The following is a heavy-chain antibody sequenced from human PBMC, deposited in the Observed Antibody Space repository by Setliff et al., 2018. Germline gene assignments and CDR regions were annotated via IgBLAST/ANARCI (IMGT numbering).Heavy chain of an antibody. D-gene: IGHD5-18*01. J-gene: IGHJ4*02. V-gene: IGHV1-18*01. Sequence: AASVKVSCKASGYTFRNYAFAWVRQAPGQGLEWVGWISVYNGDTNYAQKFQGRVTLTTDTSTSTAYMELRSLTSDDSAFYYCARAPSVELVTIRTNSWFTYWGQGTLVTVSP. CDR1: GYTFRNYA. CDR3: ARAPSVELVTIRTNSWFTY. CDR2: ISVYNGDT.